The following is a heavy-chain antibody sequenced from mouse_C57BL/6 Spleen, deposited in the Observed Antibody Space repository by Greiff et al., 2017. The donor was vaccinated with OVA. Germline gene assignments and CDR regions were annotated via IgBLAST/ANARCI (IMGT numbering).Heavy chain of an antibody. J-gene: IGHJ2*01. V-gene: IGHV1-80*01. CDR1: GYAFSSYW. CDR2: IYPGDGDT. CDR3: ARDRLLTTVVAFDY. D-gene: IGHD1-1*01. Sequence: QVQLQQSGAELVKPGASVKISCKASGYAFSSYWMNWVKQRPGKGLEWIGQIYPGDGDTNYNGKFKGKATLTADKSSSTAYMQLSSLTSEDSAVYFCARDRLLTTVVAFDYWGQGTTLTVSS.